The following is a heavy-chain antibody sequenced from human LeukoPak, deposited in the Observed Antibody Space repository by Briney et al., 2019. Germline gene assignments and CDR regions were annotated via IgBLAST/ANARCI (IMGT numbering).Heavy chain of an antibody. D-gene: IGHD3-10*01. CDR3: ARDQLWFGESHHYYGMGV. J-gene: IGHJ6*02. Sequence: ASVKVSCKASGYTFTSYAMHWVRQAPGQRLEWMGWINAGNGNTKYSQKFQGRVTITRDTSASTAYMELSSLRSEDTAVYYCARDQLWFGESHHYYGMGVWGQGTTVTVSS. V-gene: IGHV1-3*01. CDR2: INAGNGNT. CDR1: GYTFTSYA.